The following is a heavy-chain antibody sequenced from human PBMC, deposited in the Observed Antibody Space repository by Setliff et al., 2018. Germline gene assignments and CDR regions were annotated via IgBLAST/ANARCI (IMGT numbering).Heavy chain of an antibody. CDR1: GFTFSSYG. CDR3: ARDVVRTFPA. D-gene: IGHD3-16*01. Sequence: PGGSLRLSCAASGFTFSSYGMHWVRQAPGKGLEWVAVITYDGSNKFYADSLKGRFTISRDNTRNLVYLQMSSLTAEDTAVYYCARDVVRTFPAWGQGTLVTVSS. V-gene: IGHV3-30*12. J-gene: IGHJ4*02. CDR2: ITYDGSNK.